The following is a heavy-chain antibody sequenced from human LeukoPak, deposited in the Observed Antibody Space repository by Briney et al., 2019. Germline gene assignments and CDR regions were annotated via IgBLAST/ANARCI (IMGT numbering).Heavy chain of an antibody. J-gene: IGHJ3*02. CDR2: ISSTSAHI. Sequence: GGSLRLSCAASGLSFNTYSMNWVRQAPGKGLEWVSSISSTSAHIIYADSVKGRFSISRDNAKNSLYLHMNSLRAEDTAVYYCARGTMATITFDIWGQGTMVTVSS. D-gene: IGHD5-24*01. CDR1: GLSFNTYS. CDR3: ARGTMATITFDI. V-gene: IGHV3-21*01.